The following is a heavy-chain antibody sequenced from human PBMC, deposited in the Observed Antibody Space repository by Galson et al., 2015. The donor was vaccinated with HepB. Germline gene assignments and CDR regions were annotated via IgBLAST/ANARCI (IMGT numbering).Heavy chain of an antibody. D-gene: IGHD4-23*01. Sequence: SETLSLTCAVHGGSFSGYYWNWLRQSPGKGLEWIGEINHRELTNYNPSLASRVTISVDTSKSQFSLNLRSVTAADTAVYYCARYGGNHDFWGQGTLVTVSS. CDR2: INHRELT. J-gene: IGHJ4*02. CDR3: ARYGGNHDF. CDR1: GGSFSGYY. V-gene: IGHV4-34*01.